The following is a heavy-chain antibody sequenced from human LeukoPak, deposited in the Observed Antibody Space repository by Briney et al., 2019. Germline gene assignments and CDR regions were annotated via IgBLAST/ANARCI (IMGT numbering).Heavy chain of an antibody. CDR2: ILYDGSIK. Sequence: GGSLRLSCAASGFTFSTYTMHWVRQAPGKGLEWVAVILYDGSIKQYAESVKGRFTISRDNSKNTLDLQMNSLGVEDTAVYRCARIRTAYCGTTKCREFDHWGPGTLVAVSS. D-gene: IGHD2-21*01. CDR3: ARIRTAYCGTTKCREFDH. CDR1: GFTFSTYT. V-gene: IGHV3-30*04. J-gene: IGHJ4*02.